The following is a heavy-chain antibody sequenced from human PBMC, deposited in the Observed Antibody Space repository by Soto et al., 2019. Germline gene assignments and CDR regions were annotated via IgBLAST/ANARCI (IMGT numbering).Heavy chain of an antibody. J-gene: IGHJ5*02. V-gene: IGHV3-33*01. CDR3: ARDRLGYCSGGSCSLTS. CDR1: GFTFSSYG. CDR2: MWYDGSNK. D-gene: IGHD2-15*01. Sequence: QVQLVESGGGVVQPGRSLRLSCAASGFTFSSYGMHWVRQAPGKGLEWVAVMWYDGSNKYYADSVKGRFTISRDNSKNTLYLQMNSLRAEDTAVYYCARDRLGYCSGGSCSLTSWGQGTLVTVSS.